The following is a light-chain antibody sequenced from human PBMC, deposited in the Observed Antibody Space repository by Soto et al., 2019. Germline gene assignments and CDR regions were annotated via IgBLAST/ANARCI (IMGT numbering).Light chain of an antibody. V-gene: IGLV1-47*01. CDR1: SSNIGSSY. Sequence: QAVVTQPPSASGTPGQRVTISCSGSSSNIGSSYVYWYQGLPGTAPKLLIHRNNQRPSGVPDRFSGSKSGTSASLTISGLRSEDEADYYCAAWDASLSGWVFGGGTQLTVL. CDR3: AAWDASLSGWV. CDR2: RNN. J-gene: IGLJ3*02.